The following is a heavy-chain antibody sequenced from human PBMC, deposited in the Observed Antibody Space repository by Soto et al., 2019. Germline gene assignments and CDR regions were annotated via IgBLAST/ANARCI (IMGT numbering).Heavy chain of an antibody. Sequence: SETLSLTCAVYGGSFSGYYWSWIRQPPGKGLEWIGEINHSGSTNYNPSLKSRVTISVDTSKNQFSLKLSSVTAADTAVYYCARGRKRTYADLVPAATGHRPGYYYGMDVWGQGTTVTVSS. D-gene: IGHD2-2*01. V-gene: IGHV4-34*01. CDR3: ARGRKRTYADLVPAATGHRPGYYYGMDV. CDR1: GGSFSGYY. CDR2: INHSGST. J-gene: IGHJ6*02.